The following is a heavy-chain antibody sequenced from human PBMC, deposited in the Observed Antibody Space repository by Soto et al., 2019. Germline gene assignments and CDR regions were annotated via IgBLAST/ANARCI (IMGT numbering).Heavy chain of an antibody. J-gene: IGHJ4*02. CDR1: GGSISSSSYY. CDR2: IYYSGST. Sequence: SETLSLTCTVSGGSISSSSYYWGWIRQPPGKGLEWIGSIYYSGSTYYNPSLKSRVTISVDTSKNQFSLKLSSVTAADTAVYYCARSYYPPGAILRFLEWPTPLFFDYWGQGTLVTVSS. D-gene: IGHD3-3*01. V-gene: IGHV4-39*01. CDR3: ARSYYPPGAILRFLEWPTPLFFDY.